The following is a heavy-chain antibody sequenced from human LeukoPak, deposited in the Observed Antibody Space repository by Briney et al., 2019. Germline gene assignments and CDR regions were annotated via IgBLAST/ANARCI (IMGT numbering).Heavy chain of an antibody. Sequence: GGSPRLSCAASGFTLSSYAMRWVRQAPGKGLEWVSVISYAGGTTYYADSVKGRFPISRDNSKNTLYLQMNSLRPEHTAVYYCANLPRWTPYWSQGTLVTVSS. CDR3: ANLPRWTPY. CDR2: ISYAGGTT. J-gene: IGHJ4*02. V-gene: IGHV3-30*18. D-gene: IGHD3/OR15-3a*01. CDR1: GFTLSSYA.